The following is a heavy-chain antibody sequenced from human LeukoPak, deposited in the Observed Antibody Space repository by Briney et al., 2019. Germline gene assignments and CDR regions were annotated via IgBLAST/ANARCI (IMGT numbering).Heavy chain of an antibody. Sequence: GGSLRLSCAASGFTFSSYAMHWVRQAPGKGLEWVSGISWNSGSIGYADSVKGRFTISRDNAKNSLYLQMNSLRAEDTALYYCAKVGLGSRYYYYGMDVWGQGTTVTVSS. CDR2: ISWNSGSI. CDR1: GFTFSSYA. V-gene: IGHV3-9*01. D-gene: IGHD2-15*01. CDR3: AKVGLGSRYYYYGMDV. J-gene: IGHJ6*02.